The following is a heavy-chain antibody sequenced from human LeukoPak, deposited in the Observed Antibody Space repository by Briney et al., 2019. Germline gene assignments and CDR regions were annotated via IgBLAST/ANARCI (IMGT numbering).Heavy chain of an antibody. CDR2: ISAYNGNT. V-gene: IGHV1-18*01. Sequence: ASVKVSCKASGYTFTSYGISWVRQAPGQGLEWMGWISAYNGNTNYAQKLQGRVTMTTDTSTSTAHMELRSLRSDDTAVYYCARHRISSSWYPMGFQHWGQGTLVTVSS. J-gene: IGHJ1*01. CDR3: ARHRISSSWYPMGFQH. CDR1: GYTFTSYG. D-gene: IGHD6-13*01.